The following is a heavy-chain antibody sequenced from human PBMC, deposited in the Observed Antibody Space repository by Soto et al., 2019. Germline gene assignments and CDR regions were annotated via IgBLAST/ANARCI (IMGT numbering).Heavy chain of an antibody. CDR2: IYHTGNT. V-gene: IGHV4-4*02. CDR1: GGSISSTNW. CDR3: ATLPPRIDVRLRPIPP. D-gene: IGHD2-2*02. J-gene: IGHJ4*02. Sequence: QVQLQQSGPRLVKPSGTLSLTCYVSGGSISSTNWWTWVRQPPGKGLEWIGEIYHTGNTNYNPSVRRRATLSVDKSNNDFSLNLRAVTAADTAVYYCATLPPRIDVRLRPIPPWGQGILVTVSS.